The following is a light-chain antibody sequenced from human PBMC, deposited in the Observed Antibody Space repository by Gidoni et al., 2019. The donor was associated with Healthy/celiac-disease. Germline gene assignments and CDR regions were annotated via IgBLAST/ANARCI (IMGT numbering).Light chain of an antibody. J-gene: IGKJ5*01. CDR1: QSVSSSY. V-gene: IGKV3-20*01. CDR3: QQYGSSLHT. CDR2: GAS. Sequence: EIVLTQSPGTLSLSPGERATLSCRASQSVSSSYLAWYQQKPGQAPRLLIYGASSRATGIPDRFSGSGSGTDFTLTISRLEPEDFAVYYCQQYGSSLHTFGQXTRLEIK.